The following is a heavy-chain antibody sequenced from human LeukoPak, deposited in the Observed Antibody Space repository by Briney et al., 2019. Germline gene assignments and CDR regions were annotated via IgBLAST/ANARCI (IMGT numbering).Heavy chain of an antibody. CDR1: GSTFSSYA. Sequence: GSSVKVSCKASGSTFSSYAISWVRQAPGQGLEWMGGIIPIFGTANYAQEFQGRVTITTDESTSTAYMELSSLRSEDTAVYYCARDWCRIAVAGTCYYYYYMDVWGKGTTVTVSS. V-gene: IGHV1-69*05. D-gene: IGHD6-19*01. CDR3: ARDWCRIAVAGTCYYYYYMDV. CDR2: IIPIFGTA. J-gene: IGHJ6*03.